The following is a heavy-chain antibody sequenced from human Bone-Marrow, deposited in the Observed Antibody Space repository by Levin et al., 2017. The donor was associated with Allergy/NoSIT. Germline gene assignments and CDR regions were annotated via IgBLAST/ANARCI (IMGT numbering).Heavy chain of an antibody. CDR2: ISGSGGST. CDR3: AKDMAGYYDSSGYRSKYYGMDV. Sequence: PGGSLRLSCAASGFTFSSYAMSWVRQAPGKGLEWVSAISGSGGSTYYADSVKGRFTISRDNSKNTLYLQMNSLRAEDTAVYYCAKDMAGYYDSSGYRSKYYGMDVWGQGTTVTVSS. D-gene: IGHD3-22*01. V-gene: IGHV3-23*01. J-gene: IGHJ6*02. CDR1: GFTFSSYA.